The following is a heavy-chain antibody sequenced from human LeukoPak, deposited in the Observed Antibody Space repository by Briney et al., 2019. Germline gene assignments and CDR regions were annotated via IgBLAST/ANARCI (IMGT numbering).Heavy chain of an antibody. Sequence: GGSLKLSCAASGFTFSSYWMSWVSQAPGKGLEWVANIKQDGSEKHYVDSVKGRFTISRDNAKNSLYLQMNSLRAEDTAVYYCARPPSLLRKHDAFDIWGQGTMVTVSS. J-gene: IGHJ3*02. D-gene: IGHD2-15*01. CDR2: IKQDGSEK. CDR3: ARPPSLLRKHDAFDI. V-gene: IGHV3-7*01. CDR1: GFTFSSYW.